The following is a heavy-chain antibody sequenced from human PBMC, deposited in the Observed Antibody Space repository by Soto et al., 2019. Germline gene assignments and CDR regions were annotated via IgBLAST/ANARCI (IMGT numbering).Heavy chain of an antibody. CDR2: INAGNGKT. CDR1: GYMFTVYP. CDR3: ARESTGSAWYFDL. V-gene: IGHV1-3*01. D-gene: IGHD3-10*01. Sequence: QVQLVQSGAEVKKPGASVRVSCKASGYMFTVYPTHWVRQAPGQGPESMGWINAGNGKTKYSQKLQGRVTITSDTSASTAYMELSSLRSEDTAMYYCARESTGSAWYFDLWGRGTPVTVSS. J-gene: IGHJ2*01.